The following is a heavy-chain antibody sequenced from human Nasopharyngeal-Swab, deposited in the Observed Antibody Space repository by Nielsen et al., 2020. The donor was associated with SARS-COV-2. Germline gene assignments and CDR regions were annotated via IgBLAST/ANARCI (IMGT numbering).Heavy chain of an antibody. J-gene: IGHJ4*02. CDR3: AKEGIWSGYYRAFDY. Sequence: GGSLRLPCAASGFTFSSYGMHWVRQAPGKGLEWVAVISYDGSNKYYADSVKGRFTISRDNSKNTLYLQMNSLRAEDTAVYYCAKEGIWSGYYRAFDYWGQGTLVTVSS. V-gene: IGHV3-30*18. D-gene: IGHD3-3*01. CDR1: GFTFSSYG. CDR2: ISYDGSNK.